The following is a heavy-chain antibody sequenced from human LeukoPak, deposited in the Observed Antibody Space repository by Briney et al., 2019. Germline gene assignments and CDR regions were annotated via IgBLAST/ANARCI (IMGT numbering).Heavy chain of an antibody. D-gene: IGHD2-2*01. Sequence: GGSLRLSCAASGFTFSSYAMSWVRQAPGKGLEWVSAISGGGGSTYYADSVKGRFTISRDNSKNTLYLQMNSLRAEDTAVYYCAKDGIVVVPAARNYWGQGTLVTVSS. CDR2: ISGGGGST. V-gene: IGHV3-23*01. CDR1: GFTFSSYA. CDR3: AKDGIVVVPAARNY. J-gene: IGHJ4*02.